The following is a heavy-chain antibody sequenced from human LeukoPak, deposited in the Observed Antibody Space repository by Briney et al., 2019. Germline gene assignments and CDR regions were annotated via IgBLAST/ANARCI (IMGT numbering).Heavy chain of an antibody. D-gene: IGHD3-22*01. CDR3: ARAGYYDSSGYSGDAFDI. J-gene: IGHJ3*02. V-gene: IGHV4-38-2*02. CDR1: GYSISSGYT. CDR2: FYHSGST. Sequence: PSETLSLTCTVSGYSISSGYTWGWIRQPPGKGLEWIGSFYHSGSTYYNPSLRSRITISVDTSKNQFSLNLSSATAADTAVYYCARAGYYDSSGYSGDAFDIWGQGTMVTVSS.